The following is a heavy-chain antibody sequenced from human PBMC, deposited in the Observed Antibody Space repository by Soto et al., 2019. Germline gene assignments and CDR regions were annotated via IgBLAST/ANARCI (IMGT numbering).Heavy chain of an antibody. CDR2: IYHSGSS. CDR1: GGSISSSDW. Sequence: SETLSLTCAVSGGSISSSDWWSWVRQPPGKGLEWIGEIYHSGSSNYNPYLKSRITISVDKSKNQFSLNLSSVTAADTAVYYCARQPPDTAAFDIWGQGTTVTVSS. CDR3: ARQPPDTAAFDI. D-gene: IGHD5-18*01. J-gene: IGHJ6*02. V-gene: IGHV4-4*02.